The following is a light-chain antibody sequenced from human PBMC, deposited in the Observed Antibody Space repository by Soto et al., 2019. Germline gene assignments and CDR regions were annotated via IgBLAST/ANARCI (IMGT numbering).Light chain of an antibody. V-gene: IGKV3-15*01. CDR2: GAS. Sequence: EIVMTQSPATLSVSPGERATISCRASQSVSSNLAWYQQKPGQAPRLLIYGASIRDTGIPARFSGSGSGTEFTLTISSLQSEDFAVYYCQQYNNWPLTFGGGTKVEIK. CDR1: QSVSSN. J-gene: IGKJ4*01. CDR3: QQYNNWPLT.